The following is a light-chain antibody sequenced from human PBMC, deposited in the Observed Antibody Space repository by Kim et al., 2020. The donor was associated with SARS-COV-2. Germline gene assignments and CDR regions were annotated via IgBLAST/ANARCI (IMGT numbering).Light chain of an antibody. Sequence: SASVGDRVTITCRASQDISIYLNWYHQKPGKAPKLLISGTSNLQSGVPSRFSGSGSGTDFTLTISSLQPEDFATYFCQQSYNTPYIFGQGTKLEI. CDR3: QQSYNTPYI. V-gene: IGKV1-39*01. J-gene: IGKJ2*01. CDR1: QDISIY. CDR2: GTS.